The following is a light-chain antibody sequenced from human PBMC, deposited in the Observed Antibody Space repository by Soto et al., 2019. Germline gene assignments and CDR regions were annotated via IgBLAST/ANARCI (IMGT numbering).Light chain of an antibody. J-gene: IGKJ4*01. V-gene: IGKV3-20*01. CDR2: DAS. CDR3: QQCATSPLT. Sequence: EIVLTQSPGTLSLSPGERATLSCRASQSVGNNYLAWFQQKPGQAPRLLIDDASRRATGIPDRFSGSESGTDFTLTISRLEPEDFAVYYCQQCATSPLTFGGGTKVEIK. CDR1: QSVGNNY.